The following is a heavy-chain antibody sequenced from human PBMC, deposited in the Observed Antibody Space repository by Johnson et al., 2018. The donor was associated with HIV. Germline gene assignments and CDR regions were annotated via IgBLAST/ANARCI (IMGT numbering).Heavy chain of an antibody. V-gene: IGHV3-66*01. CDR3: ARIRAAAVLDGFDI. CDR2: IYSGGST. Sequence: VQLVESGGGLVKPGGSLRLSCAASGFTVSSNYMSWVRQAPGKGLEWVSVIYSGGSTYYADSVKGRFTISRDNSKNSLYLQMNSLRAEDTAVYYCARIRAAAVLDGFDIWGQGTIVSVSS. CDR1: GFTVSSNY. D-gene: IGHD6-13*01. J-gene: IGHJ3*02.